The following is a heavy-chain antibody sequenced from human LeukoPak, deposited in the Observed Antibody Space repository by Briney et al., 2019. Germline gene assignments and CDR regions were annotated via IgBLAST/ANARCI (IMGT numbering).Heavy chain of an antibody. CDR2: TRNKANSYTT. V-gene: IGHV3-72*01. J-gene: IGHJ3*02. D-gene: IGHD3-10*01. CDR3: ARPDGGLDAFDI. Sequence: PGGSLRLSCAASGFTFSSYAMSWVRQAPGKGLEWVGRTRNKANSYTTEYAASVKGRFTISRDDSKNSLYLQMNSLKTEDTAVYYCARPDGGLDAFDIWGQGTMVTVSS. CDR1: GFTFSSYA.